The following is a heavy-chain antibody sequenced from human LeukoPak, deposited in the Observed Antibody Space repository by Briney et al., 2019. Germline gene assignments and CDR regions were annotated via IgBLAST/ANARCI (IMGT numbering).Heavy chain of an antibody. Sequence: GGSLRLSCAASGFTFSSYGMHWVRQAPGKGLEWVAFIRYDGSNKYYADSVKGRFTISRDNSKNTLYLQMDSLRAEDTAVYYCAKLGNSSGWYVDYWGEGTLVTVSS. CDR2: IRYDGSNK. CDR1: GFTFSSYG. V-gene: IGHV3-30*02. D-gene: IGHD6-19*01. CDR3: AKLGNSSGWYVDY. J-gene: IGHJ4*02.